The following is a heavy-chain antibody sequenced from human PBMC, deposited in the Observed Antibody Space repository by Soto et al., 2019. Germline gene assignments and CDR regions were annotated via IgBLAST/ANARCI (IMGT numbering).Heavy chain of an antibody. CDR2: VYFNENPNT. J-gene: IGHJ6*03. D-gene: IGHD1-26*01. Sequence: VQLQESGPGLVKPSETLSLNCTVSGGSISNYYWSWIRQSPGKGLVLIGHVYFNENPNTNTNPSLKSRVIISVDVSKNQLSLKLTSVTAADTAVYFCARHSVGGIKYYYYMAVCGQGTTVTVSS. CDR1: GGSISNYY. CDR3: ARHSVGGIKYYYYMAV. V-gene: IGHV4-59*08.